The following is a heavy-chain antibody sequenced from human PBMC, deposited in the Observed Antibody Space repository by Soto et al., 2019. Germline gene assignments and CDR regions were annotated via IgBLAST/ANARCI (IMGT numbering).Heavy chain of an antibody. J-gene: IGHJ4*02. V-gene: IGHV3-23*01. Sequence: EVQLLESGGGLVQPGGSLRLSCAASGFSFSSKAMSWVRQAPGKGLEWVSIISGSGSSTYYTDSLKGRFTISRDNSKNMVYLEMNNLRAEDTAVYYCAKENGFQFINLGASGFDYWGQGSLVSVSS. CDR1: GFSFSSKA. CDR3: AKENGFQFINLGASGFDY. CDR2: ISGSGSST. D-gene: IGHD2-21*01.